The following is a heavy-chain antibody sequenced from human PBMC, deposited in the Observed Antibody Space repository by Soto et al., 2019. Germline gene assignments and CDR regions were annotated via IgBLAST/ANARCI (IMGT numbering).Heavy chain of an antibody. D-gene: IGHD3-10*01. CDR2: IIPLFGTT. Sequence: QVQVVQSGVEVRRPGSSVKVSCKASGDTFKNCVISWFGQAPGQGLEWMGGIIPLFGTTDFAQRFQGRLTITTDESTTTAYMELSRLRSEDTATYYCAAELGFGKLSVVWGQGTTVIVSS. CDR1: GDTFKNCV. V-gene: IGHV1-69*01. J-gene: IGHJ6*02. CDR3: AAELGFGKLSVV.